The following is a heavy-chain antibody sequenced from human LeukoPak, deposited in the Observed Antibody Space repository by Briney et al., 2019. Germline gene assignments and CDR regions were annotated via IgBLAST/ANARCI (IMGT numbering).Heavy chain of an antibody. D-gene: IGHD2-15*01. CDR2: VYYSGST. V-gene: IGHV4-59*01. CDR3: ARYCSGVNCFSFDY. J-gene: IGHJ4*02. Sequence: SETLSLTCTVSGGSISSYYWSWIRQPPGKGLEWIGYVYYSGSTNYNPSLKSRVTISVDTSKNQFSLKLNSVTAVDTAVYYCARYCSGVNCFSFDYWGQGGLVTVSS. CDR1: GGSISSYY.